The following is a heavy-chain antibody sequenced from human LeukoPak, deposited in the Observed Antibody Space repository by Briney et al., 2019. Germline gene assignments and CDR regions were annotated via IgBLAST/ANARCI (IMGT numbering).Heavy chain of an antibody. Sequence: NPSETLSLTCSVSGDSISSYYWNWLRQPPGKGVEWLGYIYYSGSTNYNPSLTSRVPISVDSSKNQFSLMLSSVTAADSAVYYCAGARYCDYQCYDAFDIWGQGTMVTVSS. CDR2: IYYSGST. CDR3: AGARYCDYQCYDAFDI. J-gene: IGHJ3*02. V-gene: IGHV4-59*01. D-gene: IGHD4-17*01. CDR1: GDSISSYY.